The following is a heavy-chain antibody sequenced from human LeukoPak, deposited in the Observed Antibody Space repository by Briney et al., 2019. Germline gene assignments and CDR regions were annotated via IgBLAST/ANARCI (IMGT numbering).Heavy chain of an antibody. CDR1: GFTFSSYS. J-gene: IGHJ4*02. V-gene: IGHV3-21*01. CDR2: ISSSSSYI. Sequence: GFSLRIYCTTSGFTFSSYSMNWVRQAPGKGLKWVSSISSSSSYIYYADSVKGRFTISRDNAKNSLYLQMNSLRAEDTAVYYCARDSRSSSWEFDYWGQGTLVTVSS. D-gene: IGHD6-13*01. CDR3: ARDSRSSSWEFDY.